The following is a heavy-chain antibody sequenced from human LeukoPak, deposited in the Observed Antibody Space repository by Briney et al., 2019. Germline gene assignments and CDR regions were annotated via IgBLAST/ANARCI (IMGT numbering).Heavy chain of an antibody. CDR2: MNPNSGNT. D-gene: IGHD7-27*01. Sequence: ASVKVSCKASGYTFTGYYMHWVRQAPGQGLEWMGWMNPNSGNTGYAQKFQGRVTMTRNTSISTAYMELSSLRSEDTAVYYCARNWGATDAFDIWGQGTMVTVSS. V-gene: IGHV1-8*02. CDR3: ARNWGATDAFDI. CDR1: GYTFTGYY. J-gene: IGHJ3*02.